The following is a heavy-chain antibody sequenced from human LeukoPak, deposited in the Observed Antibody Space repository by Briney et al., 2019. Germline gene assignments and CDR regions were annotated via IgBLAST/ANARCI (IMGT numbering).Heavy chain of an antibody. CDR3: ARSRAARVDY. Sequence: MPSETLSLTCAVSGYSISSGYYWGWIRQPPGKGLEWIGSIYHSGSTYYNPSLKSRVTISVDTSKNQFSLKPSSVTAADTAVYYCARSRAARVDYWGQGTLVTVSS. D-gene: IGHD6-6*01. CDR2: IYHSGST. CDR1: GYSISSGYY. V-gene: IGHV4-38-2*01. J-gene: IGHJ4*02.